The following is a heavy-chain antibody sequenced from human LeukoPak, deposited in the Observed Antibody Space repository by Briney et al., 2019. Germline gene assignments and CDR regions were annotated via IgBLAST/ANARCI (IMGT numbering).Heavy chain of an antibody. CDR2: IYYSGST. D-gene: IGHD3-10*01. CDR3: ASWFGELFSWNWFGP. V-gene: IGHV4-39*01. J-gene: IGHJ5*02. Sequence: PSETLSLTCTVSGGSISSSSYYWGWIRQPPGKGLEWIGSIYYSGSTYYNPSLKSRVTIPVDTSKNQFSLKLSSVTAADTAVYYCASWFGELFSWNWFGPWGQGTLVTVSS. CDR1: GGSISSSSYY.